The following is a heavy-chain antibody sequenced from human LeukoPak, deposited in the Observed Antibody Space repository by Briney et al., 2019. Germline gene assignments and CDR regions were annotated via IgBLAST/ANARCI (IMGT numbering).Heavy chain of an antibody. CDR2: IIPIFGTA. V-gene: IGHV1-69*05. Sequence: GSSVKVSCKASGGTFSSYAISWVRQAPGQGLEWMGGIIPIFGTANYAQKFQGRVTMTRDTSTSTVYMELSSLRSEDTAVYYCARGFGLGYHNWFDPWGQGTLVTVSS. D-gene: IGHD2-15*01. J-gene: IGHJ5*02. CDR3: ARGFGLGYHNWFDP. CDR1: GGTFSSYA.